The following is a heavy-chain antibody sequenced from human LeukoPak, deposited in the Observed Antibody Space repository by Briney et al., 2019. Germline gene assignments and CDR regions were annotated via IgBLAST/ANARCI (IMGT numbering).Heavy chain of an antibody. CDR1: GYTFSSYW. CDR3: ARGDGTDYYGSGSYGFDY. V-gene: IGHV3-7*01. CDR2: IKQDGSEK. D-gene: IGHD3-10*01. J-gene: IGHJ4*02. Sequence: GGSLRLSCAASGYTFSSYWMSCVRQAPGEGLEWVANIKQDGSEKYYVGSVKGRFTISRGNAKNSLYLQMNSLRAEDTAVYYCARGDGTDYYGSGSYGFDYWGQGTLVTVSS.